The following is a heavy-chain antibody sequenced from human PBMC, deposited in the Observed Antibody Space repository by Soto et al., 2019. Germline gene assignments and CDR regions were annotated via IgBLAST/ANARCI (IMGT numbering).Heavy chain of an antibody. CDR1: GGTFSSYA. J-gene: IGHJ6*02. Sequence: QVQLVQSGAEVKKPGSSVKVSCKASGGTFSSYAISWVRQAPGQGLEWMGGIIPIFGTANYAQKFQGRVTITADESTSTAYIELSSLRSEDTDVYYCARWRVATTPNYYYYGMDVWGQGTTVTVSS. CDR3: ARWRVATTPNYYYYGMDV. D-gene: IGHD5-12*01. CDR2: IIPIFGTA. V-gene: IGHV1-69*01.